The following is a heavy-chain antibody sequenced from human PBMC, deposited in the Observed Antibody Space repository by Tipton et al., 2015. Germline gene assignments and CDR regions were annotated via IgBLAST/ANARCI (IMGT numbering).Heavy chain of an antibody. V-gene: IGHV4-38-2*01. J-gene: IGHJ4*02. Sequence: TLSLTCDVSGYSTSSGYYWSWIRQPPGKGLEWIGSFFHSGNTFHNPSLRSRVIISVDTSKNQISLTVTSVTAADTAVYYCARSRYTVTPDSWGQGTLVTVSS. CDR2: FFHSGNT. CDR1: GYSTSSGYY. D-gene: IGHD4-17*01. CDR3: ARSRYTVTPDS.